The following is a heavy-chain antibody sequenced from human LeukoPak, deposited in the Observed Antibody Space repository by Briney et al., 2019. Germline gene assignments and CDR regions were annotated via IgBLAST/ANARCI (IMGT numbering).Heavy chain of an antibody. Sequence: PGGSLRLSCAASGFTVSSNYMSWVRQAPGKGLDWVSGISGSGGSTYYADSVKGRFTISRDNSKNTLYLQTNSLRAEDTAVYYCAKDSWGSGLIYWGQGTLVTVSS. CDR2: ISGSGGST. V-gene: IGHV3-23*01. CDR1: GFTVSSNY. D-gene: IGHD2-8*01. J-gene: IGHJ4*02. CDR3: AKDSWGSGLIY.